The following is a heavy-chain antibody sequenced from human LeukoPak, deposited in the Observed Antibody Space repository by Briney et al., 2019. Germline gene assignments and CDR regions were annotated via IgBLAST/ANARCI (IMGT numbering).Heavy chain of an antibody. CDR2: ISYDGSNK. J-gene: IGHJ3*02. D-gene: IGHD5-24*01. CDR1: GFTFSSYA. Sequence: GGSLRLSCAASGFTFSSYAMHWVRQAPGKGLEWVAVISYDGSNKYYADSVKGRFTISRDNSKNTLYLQMNSLRAEDTAAYYCARGGDGYNNAAFDIWGQGTMVTVSS. CDR3: ARGGDGYNNAAFDI. V-gene: IGHV3-30*01.